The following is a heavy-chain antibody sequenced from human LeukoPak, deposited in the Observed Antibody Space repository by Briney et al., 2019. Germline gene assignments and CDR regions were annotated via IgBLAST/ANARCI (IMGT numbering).Heavy chain of an antibody. CDR1: GYTFTSYA. CDR2: INAGNGNT. CDR3: ARGYAGDIGYYYGMDV. Sequence: ASVKVSCKASGYTFTSYAMHWVRQAPGQRLEWMGWINAGNGNTKYSQKFQGRVTIIRDTSASTAYMELSSLRSEDTAVYYCARGYAGDIGYYYGMDVWGKGTTVTVSS. J-gene: IGHJ6*04. V-gene: IGHV1-3*01. D-gene: IGHD2-15*01.